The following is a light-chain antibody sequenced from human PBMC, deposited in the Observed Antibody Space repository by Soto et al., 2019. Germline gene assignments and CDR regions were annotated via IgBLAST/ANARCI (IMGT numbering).Light chain of an antibody. CDR2: RAS. CDR3: QQYGSSPLT. V-gene: IGKV3-20*01. CDR1: QSVTTY. J-gene: IGKJ4*01. Sequence: DTVLTQSPATLSLSPGERATLSCRASQSVTTYLAWYQQKPGQTPKVLIYRASSRATGIPDRFSGSGSGTDFTLTISRLEPEDFAVYYCQQYGSSPLTFGGGTKVDIK.